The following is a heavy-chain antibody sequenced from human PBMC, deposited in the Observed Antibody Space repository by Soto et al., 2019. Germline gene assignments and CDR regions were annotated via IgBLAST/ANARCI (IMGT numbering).Heavy chain of an antibody. V-gene: IGHV3-23*01. CDR3: AKGSRYCLDTNSPFDK. J-gene: IGHJ4*02. CDR1: GFTFSSYV. Sequence: GGSLRLSCAASGFTFSSYVMSWVRQAPGKGLEWVSIISVSGGTTYYADSVTGRFTISRDNSKNTLSLQMNSLRAEDTAVYYCAKGSRYCLDTNSPFDKWGQGTLVTVSS. CDR2: ISVSGGTT. D-gene: IGHD1-1*01.